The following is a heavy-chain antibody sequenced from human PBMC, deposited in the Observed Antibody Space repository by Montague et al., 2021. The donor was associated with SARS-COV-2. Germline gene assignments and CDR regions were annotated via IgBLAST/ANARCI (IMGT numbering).Heavy chain of an antibody. V-gene: IGHV6-1*01. CDR1: GDSVSSNSST. D-gene: IGHD6-13*01. J-gene: IGHJ4*02. CDR2: TYYRSMWKS. Sequence: CAISGDSVSSNSSTWNWIRQSPSRGLEWLGRTYYRSMWKSDNARAVKIRRAIHPDTSKNQFSLQLSSVTPEDTALYYCVRGIEAAGSYDYWGQGTLVTVSS. CDR3: VRGIEAAGSYDY.